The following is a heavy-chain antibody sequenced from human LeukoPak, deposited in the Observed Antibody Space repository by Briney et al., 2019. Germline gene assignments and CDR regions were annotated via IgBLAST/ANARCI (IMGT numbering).Heavy chain of an antibody. D-gene: IGHD6-13*01. CDR1: GGSISSYY. J-gene: IGHJ6*02. CDR2: IYYSGST. Sequence: PSETLSLTCTVSGGSISSYYWSWIRQPPGKGLEWIGYIYYSGSTNYNPSLKSRVTISVDTSKNQFSLKLSSVTAADTAVYYCARDVAASYYGMDVWGQGTTVTVSS. V-gene: IGHV4-59*01. CDR3: ARDVAASYYGMDV.